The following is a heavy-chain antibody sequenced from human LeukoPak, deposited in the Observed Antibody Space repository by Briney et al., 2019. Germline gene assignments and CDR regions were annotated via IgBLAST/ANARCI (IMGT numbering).Heavy chain of an antibody. Sequence: SETLSLTCAVYGGSFSGYYWSWIRQPPGKGLEWIGEINHSGSTNYNPSLKSRVTISVDTSKNQFSLKLSSVTAADTAVYYCARGLRGYSYGYRYYYYYYMDVWGKGTTVTVSS. CDR1: GGSFSGYY. V-gene: IGHV4-34*01. CDR3: ARGLRGYSYGYRYYYYYYMDV. D-gene: IGHD5-18*01. CDR2: INHSGST. J-gene: IGHJ6*03.